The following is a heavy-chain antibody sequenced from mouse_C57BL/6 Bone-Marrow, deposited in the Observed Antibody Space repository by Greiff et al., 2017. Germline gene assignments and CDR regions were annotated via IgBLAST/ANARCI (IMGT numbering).Heavy chain of an antibody. Sequence: QVQLQQPGAELVRPGSSVKLSCKASGYTFTSYWMHWVKQRPIQGLEWIGNIDPSDSETHYNQKFKDKATLTVDKSSSTAYMQLSSLTSEYSAVYYCARSNYGSSPWYFDVWGTGTTVTVSS. CDR1: GYTFTSYW. CDR2: IDPSDSET. CDR3: ARSNYGSSPWYFDV. D-gene: IGHD1-1*01. J-gene: IGHJ1*03. V-gene: IGHV1-52*01.